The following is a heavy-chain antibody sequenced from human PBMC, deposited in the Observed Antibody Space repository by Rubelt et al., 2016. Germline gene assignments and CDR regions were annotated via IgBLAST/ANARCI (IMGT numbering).Heavy chain of an antibody. V-gene: IGHV3-23*01. J-gene: IGHJ4*02. CDR2: ISGSGGST. CDR1: GFTFSSYA. Sequence: EVQLLESGGGLVQPGGSLRLSCAASGFTFSSYAMSWVRQAPGQGLAWVSAISGSGGSTYYADSVKGRFTISRDNSKNTLYLQMNSLRAEDTALYYCARGVLYGHYWGQGTLVTVSS. D-gene: IGHD2/OR15-2a*01. CDR3: ARGVLYGHY.